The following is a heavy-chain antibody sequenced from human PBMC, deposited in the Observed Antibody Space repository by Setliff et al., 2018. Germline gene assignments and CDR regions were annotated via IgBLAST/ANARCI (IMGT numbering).Heavy chain of an antibody. CDR2: ISGSSGDA. V-gene: IGHV1-18*01. Sequence: ASVKVSCKASNYTFINYGMSWVRQIPGHGLEWMGWISGSSGDASYAQKFQGRVIITLDTLATTAYMELRSLRSDDTAVYYCAISTLSICSGGSCPNAFDVWGQGTMVTVSS. CDR3: AISTLSICSGGSCPNAFDV. CDR1: NYTFINYG. J-gene: IGHJ3*01. D-gene: IGHD2-15*01.